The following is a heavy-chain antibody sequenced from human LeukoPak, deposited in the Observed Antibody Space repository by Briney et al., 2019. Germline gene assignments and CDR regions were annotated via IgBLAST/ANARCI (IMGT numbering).Heavy chain of an antibody. CDR2: IYSSGII. V-gene: IGHV4-4*07. CDR3: ARDTGKSGYPDY. CDR1: GGSISSYY. Sequence: SETLSLTSTVPGGSISSYYWSWIRQPAGKAPEWIGRIYSSGIINYNPSLKSRVTMSLDNSKNQLSRKLSYVTAADTAVYYCARDTGKSGYPDYWGQGTLVTVSS. J-gene: IGHJ4*02. D-gene: IGHD3-3*01.